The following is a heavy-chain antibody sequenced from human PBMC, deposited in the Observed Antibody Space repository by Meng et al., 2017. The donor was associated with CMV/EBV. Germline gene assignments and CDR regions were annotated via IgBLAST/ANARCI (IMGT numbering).Heavy chain of an antibody. CDR2: IYHSGST. D-gene: IGHD2-2*01. CDR3: ARDGINIVVVPAAMISYYFDY. CDR1: GYSISSGYY. J-gene: IGHJ4*02. V-gene: IGHV4-38-2*02. Sequence: SETLSLTCTVSGYSISSGYYWGWIRQPPRKGLEWIGSIYHSGSTYYNPSLKSRVTISVDTSKNQFSLKLSSVTAADTAVYYCARDGINIVVVPAAMISYYFDYWGQGTLVTVSS.